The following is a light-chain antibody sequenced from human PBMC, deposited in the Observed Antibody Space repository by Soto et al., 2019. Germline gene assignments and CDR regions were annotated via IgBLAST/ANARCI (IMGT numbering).Light chain of an antibody. CDR1: QDIRKY. CDR3: QHGYSTPHT. J-gene: IGKJ4*01. V-gene: IGKV1-39*01. CDR2: GAS. Sequence: DIPMTQSPSSLSASVGDRVTITCRASQDIRKYVAWYQQKSGKVPQVLIYGASTLQSGVPSRFSGSGSGTDFTLTISSLQPEDFATYFCQHGYSTPHTFGGGTKVDIK.